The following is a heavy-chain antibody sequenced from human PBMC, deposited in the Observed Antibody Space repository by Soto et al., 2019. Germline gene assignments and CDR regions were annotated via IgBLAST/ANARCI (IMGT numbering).Heavy chain of an antibody. Sequence: EVQLVESGGGLVQLGGSLRLSCAASGFTFSSYEMNWVRQAPGKGLEWVSYISSSGSTIYYADSVKGRFTISRDNAESSLYLQMNSLRVEDTAVYYCTRLRGYSSNPGRDYWGQGTLVTVSS. CDR2: ISSSGSTI. V-gene: IGHV3-48*03. CDR3: TRLRGYSSNPGRDY. D-gene: IGHD3-10*01. CDR1: GFTFSSYE. J-gene: IGHJ4*02.